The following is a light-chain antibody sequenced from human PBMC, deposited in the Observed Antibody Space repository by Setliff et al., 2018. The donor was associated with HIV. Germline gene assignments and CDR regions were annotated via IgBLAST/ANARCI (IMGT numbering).Light chain of an antibody. V-gene: IGLV2-14*01. CDR2: EVR. Sequence: QPALTQPASVSGSPGQSITISCTGTSSDVGGYNYVSWYQQHPGKAPKLIIYEVRNRPSGVSSRFSGSKSGNTASLTISGLQTEDEADYYCSSYAITNTLPFGTGTKVTVL. J-gene: IGLJ1*01. CDR3: SSYAITNTLP. CDR1: SSDVGGYNY.